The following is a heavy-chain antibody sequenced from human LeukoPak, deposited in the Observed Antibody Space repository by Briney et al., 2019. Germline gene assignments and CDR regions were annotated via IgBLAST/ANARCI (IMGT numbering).Heavy chain of an antibody. CDR3: ARDARQQLVERFDY. Sequence: GGSLRLSCAASGFTFSDYYMSWIRQAPGKGLEWVSYISSSGSTIYYADSVKGRFTISRGNAKNSLYLQMNSLRAEDTAVYYCARDARQQLVERFDYWGQGTRVTVSS. J-gene: IGHJ4*02. CDR1: GFTFSDYY. D-gene: IGHD6-13*01. V-gene: IGHV3-11*01. CDR2: ISSSGSTI.